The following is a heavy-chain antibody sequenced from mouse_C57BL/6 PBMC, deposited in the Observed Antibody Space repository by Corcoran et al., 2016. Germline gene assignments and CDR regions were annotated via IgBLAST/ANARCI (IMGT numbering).Heavy chain of an antibody. D-gene: IGHD1-1*01. CDR2: ISYDGSN. J-gene: IGHJ4*01. CDR1: GYSITSGYY. Sequence: DVQLQESGPGLVKPSQSLSLTCSVTGYSITSGYYWNWIRQFPGNKLEWMGYISYDGSNNYNPSLKNRISITRDTSKNQFFLKLNSVTTEDTATYYCARRWFTTGNAMDYWGQGTSVTVSS. CDR3: ARRWFTTGNAMDY. V-gene: IGHV3-6*01.